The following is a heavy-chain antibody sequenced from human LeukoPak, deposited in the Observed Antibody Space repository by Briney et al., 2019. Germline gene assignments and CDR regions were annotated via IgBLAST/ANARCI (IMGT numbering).Heavy chain of an antibody. CDR2: IKGDGST. J-gene: IGHJ4*02. V-gene: IGHV3-74*01. CDR1: GFTFSSYW. D-gene: IGHD2-2*01. Sequence: GGSLRLSCAASGFTFSSYWMHWVRQAPGKGLVWVSRIKGDGSTNYADSVKGRFTISRDNAKNTVSLQMNSLRAEDTGVYYCARLAMQQPFDYWGQGTLVTVSS. CDR3: ARLAMQQPFDY.